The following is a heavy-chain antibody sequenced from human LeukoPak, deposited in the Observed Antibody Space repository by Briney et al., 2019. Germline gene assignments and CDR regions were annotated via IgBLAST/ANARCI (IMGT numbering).Heavy chain of an antibody. CDR2: ISGSGGST. CDR1: GFTLSSYA. D-gene: IGHD3-22*01. V-gene: IGHV3-23*01. J-gene: IGHJ5*02. Sequence: GGSLRLSCAASGFTLSSYAMSWVRQAPGKGLEWVSAISGSGGSTYYADSVKGRFTISRDNSKNTLYLQMNSLRAEDTAVYYCAKDSVAMYSYDSSVYRNNWFDPWGQGTLVTVSS. CDR3: AKDSVAMYSYDSSVYRNNWFDP.